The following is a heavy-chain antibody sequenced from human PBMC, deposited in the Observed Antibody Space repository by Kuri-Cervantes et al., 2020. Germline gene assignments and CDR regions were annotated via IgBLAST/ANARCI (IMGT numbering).Heavy chain of an antibody. D-gene: IGHD3-16*01. CDR3: AKVGPTLPPFFDY. V-gene: IGHV3-20*04. Sequence: GESLKISCAASGFTFDDYGMSWVRQAPGKGLEWVSGINWNGGSTGYADSVKGRFTISRDNSKNTLYLQMNSLRAEDTAIYYCAKVGPTLPPFFDYWGQGTLVTVSS. CDR2: INWNGGST. CDR1: GFTFDDYG. J-gene: IGHJ4*02.